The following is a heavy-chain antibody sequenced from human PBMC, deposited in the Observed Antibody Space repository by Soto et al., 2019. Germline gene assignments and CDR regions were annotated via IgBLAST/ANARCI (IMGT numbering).Heavy chain of an antibody. D-gene: IGHD3-22*01. Sequence: PSETLSLTCTVSGGSISSYYWSWIRQPAGKGLEWIGRIYTSGSTNYNPSLKSRVTMSVDTSKNQFSLKLSSVTAADTAVYYCARDYYYDSEVDYYYGMDVWGQETTVTVSS. CDR3: ARDYYYDSEVDYYYGMDV. CDR2: IYTSGST. J-gene: IGHJ6*02. V-gene: IGHV4-4*07. CDR1: GGSISSYY.